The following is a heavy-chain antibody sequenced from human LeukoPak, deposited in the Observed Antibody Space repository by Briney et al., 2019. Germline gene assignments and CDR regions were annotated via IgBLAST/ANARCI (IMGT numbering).Heavy chain of an antibody. J-gene: IGHJ6*03. CDR3: ARDYGGNSASLNAYYMDV. CDR2: INPNSGGT. V-gene: IGHV1-2*02. D-gene: IGHD4-23*01. CDR1: GYTFTGYY. Sequence: ASVKVSCKASGYTFTGYYMHWVRQAPGQGLEWVGWINPNSGGTNYAQKFQGRVTMTRDTSISTAYMELSRLRSDDTAVYYCARDYGGNSASLNAYYMDVWGKGTTVTVSS.